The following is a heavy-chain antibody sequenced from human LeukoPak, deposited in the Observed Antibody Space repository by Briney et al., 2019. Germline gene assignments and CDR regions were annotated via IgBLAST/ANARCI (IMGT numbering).Heavy chain of an antibody. CDR3: AGEYEIGYCSGGSCYSGY. CDR1: GFTFDDYG. D-gene: IGHD2-15*01. Sequence: GGSLRLSCAASGFTFDDYGMSWVRQAPGKGLEWVSGINWNGGSTGYADSVKGRFTISRDNAKNSLYLQMNSLRAEDTALYYCAGEYEIGYCSGGSCYSGYWGQGTLVTVSS. J-gene: IGHJ4*02. V-gene: IGHV3-20*04. CDR2: INWNGGST.